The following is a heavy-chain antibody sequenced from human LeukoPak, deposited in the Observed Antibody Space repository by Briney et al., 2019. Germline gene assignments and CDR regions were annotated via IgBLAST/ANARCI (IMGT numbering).Heavy chain of an antibody. CDR3: ARGTALPFDY. V-gene: IGHV1-24*01. CDR1: GYTLTELS. D-gene: IGHD2-8*02. J-gene: IGHJ4*02. Sequence: ASVKVSCKVSGYTLTELSMHWVRQAPGKGLEWMGGFDPEDGETIYAQKFQGRVTITRDTSASTAYMELSSLRSEDTAVYYCARGTALPFDYWGQGTLVTVSS. CDR2: FDPEDGET.